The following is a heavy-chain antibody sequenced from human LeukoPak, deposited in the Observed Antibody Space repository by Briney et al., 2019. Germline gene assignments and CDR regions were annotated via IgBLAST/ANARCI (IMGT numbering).Heavy chain of an antibody. J-gene: IGHJ4*02. Sequence: PGGSLRLSCAASGFTFSSYAMSWVRQAPGKGLEWVSAISGSGGSTYYADSVKGRFTISRDNSKNTLYLQMKSLRTEDTAVYYCAKDVQGVIPASTGIDYWGQGTLVTVSS. V-gene: IGHV3-23*01. CDR3: AKDVQGVIPASTGIDY. CDR1: GFTFSSYA. CDR2: ISGSGGST. D-gene: IGHD2-2*01.